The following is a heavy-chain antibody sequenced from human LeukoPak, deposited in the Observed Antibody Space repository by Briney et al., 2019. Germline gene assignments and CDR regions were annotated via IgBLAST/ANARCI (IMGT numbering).Heavy chain of an antibody. J-gene: IGHJ4*02. CDR1: GGSINISDYS. CDR2: TDYSGTT. D-gene: IGHD5/OR15-5a*01. Sequence: SQTLSLTCTVSGGSINISDYSWTWIRQHPGKGLKWIGYTDYSGTTDYNPSLERRVTISVDTSKNQFSLKLNSVTAADTAIYYCARTEGGNIVVIFWGQGTLVTVSS. V-gene: IGHV4-31*03. CDR3: ARTEGGNIVVIF.